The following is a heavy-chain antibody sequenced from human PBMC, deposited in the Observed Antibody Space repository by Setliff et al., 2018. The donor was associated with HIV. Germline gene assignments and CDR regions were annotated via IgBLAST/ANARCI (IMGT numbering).Heavy chain of an antibody. J-gene: IGHJ4*02. Sequence: PGGSLRLSCAASGFTFSNAWMSWVRRAPGKGLEWVASISSSSNYIFYANSVKGRFTISRDNAKKLVYLQMNSLRAEDTAIYYCARDRASSGYYARFDHWGQGTLVTVSS. CDR2: ISSSSNYI. CDR1: GFTFSNAW. V-gene: IGHV3-21*01. D-gene: IGHD3-22*01. CDR3: ARDRASSGYYARFDH.